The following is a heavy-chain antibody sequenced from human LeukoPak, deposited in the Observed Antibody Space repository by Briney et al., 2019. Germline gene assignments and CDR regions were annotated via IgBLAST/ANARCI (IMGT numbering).Heavy chain of an antibody. V-gene: IGHV4-59*08. CDR2: IYYSGST. J-gene: IGHJ5*02. CDR3: ARLDYYGSGSYYQFDP. D-gene: IGHD3-10*01. CDR1: GGSISSYY. Sequence: PSETLSLTCTVSGGSISSYYWSWIRQPPGKGLEWIGYIYYSGSTNYNPSLKSRVTISVDTSKNQFSLRLRSVTAADTAVYYCARLDYYGSGSYYQFDPWGQGTLVTVSS.